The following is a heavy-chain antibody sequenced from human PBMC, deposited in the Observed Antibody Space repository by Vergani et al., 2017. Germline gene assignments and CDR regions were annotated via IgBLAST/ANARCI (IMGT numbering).Heavy chain of an antibody. J-gene: IGHJ6*02. V-gene: IGHV4-38-2*01. CDR2: IHHSGDT. Sequence: QVPLQESCPGLVKPSETLTLTCDVSDSSIMTNPYWGWFRQSPGKGLEWIGCIHHSGDTHYNSSLKSRVSISIVSSSKFSLSLTSVTAADTAIYYCARHRGSGGFFPSSYFYGMDVWGHGTTVTVSS. D-gene: IGHD3-10*01. CDR3: ARHRGSGGFFPSSYFYGMDV. CDR1: DSSIMTNPY.